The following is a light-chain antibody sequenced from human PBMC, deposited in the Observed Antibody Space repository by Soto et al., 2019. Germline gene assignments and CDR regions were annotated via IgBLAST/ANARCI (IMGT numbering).Light chain of an antibody. V-gene: IGLV2-23*02. J-gene: IGLJ3*02. Sequence: QSALTQPASVSGSPGQSITISCSGTTSDVGGYDVVSWYQQHPGKAPKLMIFEVNQRPSGVSDRLSGSKSGNTASLTISGLKAGDEADYYCCSFAGSSTFWVFGGGTQLTVL. CDR1: TSDVGGYDV. CDR3: CSFAGSSTFWV. CDR2: EVN.